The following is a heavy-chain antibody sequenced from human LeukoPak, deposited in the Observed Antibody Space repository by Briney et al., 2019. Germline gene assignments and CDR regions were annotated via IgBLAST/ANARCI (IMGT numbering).Heavy chain of an antibody. D-gene: IGHD2-2*01. Sequence: ASVKVSCKVSGYTFTSYGISWVRQAPGQGLEWMGWISAYNGNTNYAQKLQGRVTMTTDTSTSTAYMELRSLRSDGTAVYYCARATGYCSSTSCYAPFDYWGQGTLVTVSS. V-gene: IGHV1-18*01. CDR2: ISAYNGNT. CDR3: ARATGYCSSTSCYAPFDY. CDR1: GYTFTSYG. J-gene: IGHJ4*02.